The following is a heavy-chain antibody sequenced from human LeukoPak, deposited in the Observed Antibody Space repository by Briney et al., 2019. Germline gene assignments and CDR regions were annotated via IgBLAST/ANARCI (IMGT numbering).Heavy chain of an antibody. D-gene: IGHD5-18*01. V-gene: IGHV3-21*01. CDR2: ISSSSSYI. Sequence: KTGGSLRLSCAASGFTFSSYSMNWVRQAPGKGLEWVSSISSSSSYIYYADSVKGRFTISRDNAKNSLYLQMNSLRAEDTAVYYCARDLGGYSYGTDYWGQGTLVTVSS. CDR1: GFTFSSYS. J-gene: IGHJ4*02. CDR3: ARDLGGYSYGTDY.